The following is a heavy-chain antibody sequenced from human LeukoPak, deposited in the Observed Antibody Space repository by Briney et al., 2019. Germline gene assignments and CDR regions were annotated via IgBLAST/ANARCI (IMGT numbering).Heavy chain of an antibody. CDR3: ARDIAAAGNFDY. J-gene: IGHJ4*02. Sequence: GGSLRLSCAASGFTFSSYAMSWVRQAPGRGLEWVSAISGSGGSTYYADSVKGRFTISRDNSKNTLYLQMNSLRAEDTAVYYCARDIAAAGNFDYWGQGILVTVSS. CDR1: GFTFSSYA. CDR2: ISGSGGST. V-gene: IGHV3-23*01. D-gene: IGHD6-13*01.